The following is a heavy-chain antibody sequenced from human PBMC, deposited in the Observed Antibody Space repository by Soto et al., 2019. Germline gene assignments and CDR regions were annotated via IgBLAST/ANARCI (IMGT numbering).Heavy chain of an antibody. CDR3: AKAVAGTGSYYYYGMDV. V-gene: IGHV3-30*18. CDR2: ISYDGSNK. D-gene: IGHD6-19*01. Sequence: PGGSLRLSCAASGFTFSSYGMHWVRQAPGKGLEWVAVISYDGSNKYYADSVKGRFTISRDNSKNTLYLQMNSLRAEDTAVYYCAKAVAGTGSYYYYGMDVWGQGTTVTVSS. CDR1: GFTFSSYG. J-gene: IGHJ6*02.